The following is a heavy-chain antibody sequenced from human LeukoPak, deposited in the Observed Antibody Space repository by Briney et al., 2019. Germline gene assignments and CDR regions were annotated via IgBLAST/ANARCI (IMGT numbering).Heavy chain of an antibody. D-gene: IGHD3-10*01. CDR1: GYIFTHNW. CDR2: LYPGDSDT. CDR3: ARQTRDGSGSRGYSFDF. Sequence: GESLKISCKGSGYIFTHNWIGWVRQMPETGLEWMGILYPGDSDTRYSPSFEGQVTISVDKSISTAYLQWSSLKASDTAMYYCARQTRDGSGSRGYSFDFWGQGTLVTVSS. V-gene: IGHV5-51*01. J-gene: IGHJ4*02.